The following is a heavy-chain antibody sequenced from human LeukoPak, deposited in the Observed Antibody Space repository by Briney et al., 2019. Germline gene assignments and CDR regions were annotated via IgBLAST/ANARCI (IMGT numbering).Heavy chain of an antibody. CDR3: VRGGGSSLWPLNY. D-gene: IGHD6-13*01. J-gene: IGHJ4*02. CDR2: IYYSGST. V-gene: IGHV4-59*01. CDR1: GGSINSYY. Sequence: SETLSLTCTVSGGSINSYYWTWIRQPPGKGLEWIGYIYYSGSTSYNPSLKSRAAISVDTTKNQFSLKLNFVTAADTAVYYCVRGGGSSLWPLNYWGRGTLVTVSS.